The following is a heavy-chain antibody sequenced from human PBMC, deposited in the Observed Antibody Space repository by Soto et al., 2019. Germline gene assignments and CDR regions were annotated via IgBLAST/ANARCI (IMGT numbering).Heavy chain of an antibody. V-gene: IGHV1-69*08. CDR3: ARDPIAVAGNYYFDY. CDR1: GGTFSSYT. Sequence: QVQLVQSGAEVKKPGSSVKVYCKDSGGTFSSYTISWVRQAPGQGLEWMGRIIPILGIANYAQKFQGRVTITADKSTSTAYMELSSLRSEDTAVYYCARDPIAVAGNYYFDYWGQGTLVNVCS. D-gene: IGHD6-19*01. CDR2: IIPILGIA. J-gene: IGHJ4*02.